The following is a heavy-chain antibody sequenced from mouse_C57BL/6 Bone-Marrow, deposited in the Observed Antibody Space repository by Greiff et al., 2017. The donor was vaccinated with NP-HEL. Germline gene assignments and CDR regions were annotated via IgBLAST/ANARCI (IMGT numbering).Heavy chain of an antibody. CDR1: GFNIKDDY. J-gene: IGHJ4*01. V-gene: IGHV14-4*01. CDR3: TTGGSSPYAMDY. CDR2: IDPENGDT. Sequence: VQLQQSGAELVRPGASVKLSCTVSGFNIKDDYMHWVKQRPEQGLEWIGWIDPENGDTEYASKFQGKATITAETSSNTAYLQLSSLTSADTAVYYCTTGGSSPYAMDYWGQGTSVTVSS. D-gene: IGHD1-1*01.